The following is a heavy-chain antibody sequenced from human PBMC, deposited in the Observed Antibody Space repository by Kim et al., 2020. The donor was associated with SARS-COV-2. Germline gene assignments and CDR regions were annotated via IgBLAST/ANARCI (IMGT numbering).Heavy chain of an antibody. CDR3: AKGTTDPPDYDFWSGYNYYYYYGMDV. V-gene: IGHV3-23*01. D-gene: IGHD3-3*01. CDR2: ISGSGGST. Sequence: GGSLRLSCAASGFTFSSYAMSWVRQAPGKGLEWVSAISGSGGSTYYADSVKGRFTISRDNSKNTLYLQMNSLRAEDTAVYYCAKGTTDPPDYDFWSGYNYYYYYGMDVWGQGTTVTVSS. J-gene: IGHJ6*02. CDR1: GFTFSSYA.